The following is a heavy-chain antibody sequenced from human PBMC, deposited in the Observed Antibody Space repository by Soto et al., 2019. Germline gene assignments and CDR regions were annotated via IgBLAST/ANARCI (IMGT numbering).Heavy chain of an antibody. CDR1: GFTFSSYW. V-gene: IGHV3-7*04. CDR3: AGESRGGHRFDYYGMDV. CDR2: IKQDGSEK. J-gene: IGHJ6*02. Sequence: PGGSLRLSCAASGFTFSSYWMSWVRQAPGKGLEWVANIKQDGSEKYYVDSVKGRFTISRDNAKNSLYLQMNSLRAEDTAVYYCAGESRGGHRFDYYGMDVWGQGTTVTV. D-gene: IGHD2-15*01.